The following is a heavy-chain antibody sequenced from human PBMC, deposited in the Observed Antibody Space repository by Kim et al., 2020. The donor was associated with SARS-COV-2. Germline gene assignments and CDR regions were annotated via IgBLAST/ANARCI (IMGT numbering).Heavy chain of an antibody. D-gene: IGHD4-17*01. Sequence: NPASKSRVTLSVDTSKNQFSLKLSSVTAADTAVYYCAREPDYGDYFDYWGQGTLVTVSS. J-gene: IGHJ4*02. V-gene: IGHV4-59*01. CDR3: AREPDYGDYFDY.